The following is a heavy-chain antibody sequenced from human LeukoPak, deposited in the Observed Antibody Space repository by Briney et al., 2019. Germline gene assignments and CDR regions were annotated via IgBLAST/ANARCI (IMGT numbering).Heavy chain of an antibody. CDR3: ARGTWNYAGWFDP. CDR1: GGSISSYY. J-gene: IGHJ5*02. Sequence: SETLSLTCTVSGGSISSYYWSWIRQPPGKGLEWIGYIYYSGSTNYNPSLKSRVTISVDTSKNQFSLKLSSVTAADTAVYYCARGTWNYAGWFDPWGQGTLVTVSS. CDR2: IYYSGST. D-gene: IGHD1-7*01. V-gene: IGHV4-59*01.